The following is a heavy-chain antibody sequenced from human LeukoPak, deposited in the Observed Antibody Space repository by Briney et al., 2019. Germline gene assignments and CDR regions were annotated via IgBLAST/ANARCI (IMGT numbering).Heavy chain of an antibody. CDR1: GGSFSGYY. Sequence: SENLSLTCAVYGGSFSGYYWSWIRQPPGKGLEWIGEINHSGSTNYNPSLKSRVTISVDTSKNQFSLKLSSVTAADTAVYYCARAYGDPTGDYWGQGTLVTVSS. D-gene: IGHD4-17*01. J-gene: IGHJ4*02. V-gene: IGHV4-34*01. CDR3: ARAYGDPTGDY. CDR2: INHSGST.